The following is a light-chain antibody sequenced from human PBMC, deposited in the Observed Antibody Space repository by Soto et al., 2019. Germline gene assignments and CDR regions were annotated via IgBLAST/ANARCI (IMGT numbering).Light chain of an antibody. CDR3: CSYTDSDTWV. CDR2: EVT. Sequence: QSALTQPASVSGSPGQSITISCTGTSSDVGGYNYVSWYQQHPGKAPKLMIYEVTNRPSGVFNRFSGSKSGNTASLTISGLQPADEADYFCCSYTDSDTWVFGGGTKLTVL. CDR1: SSDVGGYNY. J-gene: IGLJ3*02. V-gene: IGLV2-14*01.